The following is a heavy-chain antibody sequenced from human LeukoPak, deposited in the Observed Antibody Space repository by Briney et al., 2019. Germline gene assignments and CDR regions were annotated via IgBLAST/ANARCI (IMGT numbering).Heavy chain of an antibody. D-gene: IGHD2-21*02. CDR1: GFTFSSYA. CDR3: ARDYCGGDCYSDY. Sequence: GGSLRLSCAASGFTFSSYAMSWVRQAPGKGLEWVANIKQDGSEKYYVDSVKGRFTISRDNAKNSLYLQMNSLRAEDTAVYYCARDYCGGDCYSDYWGQGTLVTVSS. V-gene: IGHV3-7*01. J-gene: IGHJ4*02. CDR2: IKQDGSEK.